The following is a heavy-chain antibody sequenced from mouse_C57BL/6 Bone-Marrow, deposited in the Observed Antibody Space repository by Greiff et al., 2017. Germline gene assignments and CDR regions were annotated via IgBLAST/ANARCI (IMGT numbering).Heavy chain of an antibody. CDR2: IDPETGGT. CDR3: TRSDSVAWFAY. D-gene: IGHD2-12*01. V-gene: IGHV1-15*01. J-gene: IGHJ3*01. CDR1: GYTFTDYE. Sequence: QVQLQQSGAELVRPGASVTLSCKASGYTFTDYEMHWVKQTPVHGLEWIGAIDPETGGTAYNQKFKGKAILTADKSSSTAYMELRSLTSEDSAVYYCTRSDSVAWFAYWCQGTLVTVSA.